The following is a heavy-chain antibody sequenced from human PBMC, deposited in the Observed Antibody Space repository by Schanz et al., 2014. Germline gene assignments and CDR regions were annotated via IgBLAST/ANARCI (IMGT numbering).Heavy chain of an antibody. CDR1: RFTVTNAW. CDR2: FDAHDGRA. V-gene: IGHV3-23*04. CDR3: AKTLFPGGTQTFGN. Sequence: EAHLVESGGGLVKPGGFLTLSCAASRFTVTNAWMSWVRQAPGKGLEWVSGFDAHDGRAYYADSAKGRFTISRDNSKSTLYVEMNSLRVEDTAVYYCAKTLFPGGTQTFGNWGRGTLVTVSS. J-gene: IGHJ4*02. D-gene: IGHD2-8*02.